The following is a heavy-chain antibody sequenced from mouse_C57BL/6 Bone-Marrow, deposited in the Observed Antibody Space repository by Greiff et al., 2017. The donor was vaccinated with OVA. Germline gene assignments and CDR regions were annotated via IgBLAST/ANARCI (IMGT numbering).Heavy chain of an antibody. V-gene: IGHV1-81*01. CDR2: IYPRSGNT. CDR3: AVYYGSSYGYFDV. Sequence: VQLQQSGAELARPGASVKLSCKASGYTFTSYGISWVKQRTGQGLEWIGEIYPRSGNTYYNEKFKGKATLTADKSSSTAYMELRSLTSEDSAVYFCAVYYGSSYGYFDVWGTGTTVTVSS. J-gene: IGHJ1*03. CDR1: GYTFTSYG. D-gene: IGHD1-1*01.